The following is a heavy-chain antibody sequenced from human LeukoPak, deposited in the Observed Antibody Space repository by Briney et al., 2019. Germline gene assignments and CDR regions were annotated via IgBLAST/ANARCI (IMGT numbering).Heavy chain of an antibody. D-gene: IGHD6-13*01. CDR1: GFTFSSYG. J-gene: IGHJ5*02. CDR3: ARDAIAAAVNNWFDP. V-gene: IGHV3-33*01. CDR2: IWYDGSNK. Sequence: PGRSLRLSCAASGFTFSSYGMHWVRQAPGKGLEWVAVIWYDGSNKYYADSVKGRFTISRDNSKNTLYLQMNSLRAEDTVVCYCARDAIAAAVNNWFDPWGQGTLVTVSS.